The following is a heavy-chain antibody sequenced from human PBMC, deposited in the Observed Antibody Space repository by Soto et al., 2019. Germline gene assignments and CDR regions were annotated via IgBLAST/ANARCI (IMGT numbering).Heavy chain of an antibody. V-gene: IGHV3-30-3*01. CDR3: ASWDSGWYRLYYYGMDV. CDR1: GFTFSSYA. D-gene: IGHD6-19*01. CDR2: ISYDGSNK. J-gene: IGHJ6*02. Sequence: QVQLVESGGGVVQPGRSLRLSCAASGFTFSSYARHWVRQAPGKGLEWVAVISYDGSNKYYADSVKGRFTISRDNSKNTLYLQMNSLRAEDTAVYYCASWDSGWYRLYYYGMDVWGQGTTVTVSS.